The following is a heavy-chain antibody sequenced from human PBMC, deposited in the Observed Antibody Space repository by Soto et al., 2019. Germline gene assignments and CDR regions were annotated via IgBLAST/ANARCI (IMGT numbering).Heavy chain of an antibody. V-gene: IGHV1-18*01. CDR2: ISAYNGNT. CDR1: GYTFTSYG. CDR3: ARVSYGSGTPYYYYMDV. Sequence: QVQLVQSGAEVKKPGASVKVSCKASGYTFTSYGISWVRQAPGQGLEWMGWISAYNGNTNYAQQLQGRVTMTTDTSTSTAYMELRSLRSDDTAVYYCARVSYGSGTPYYYYMDVWGKGTTVTVSS. J-gene: IGHJ6*03. D-gene: IGHD6-13*01.